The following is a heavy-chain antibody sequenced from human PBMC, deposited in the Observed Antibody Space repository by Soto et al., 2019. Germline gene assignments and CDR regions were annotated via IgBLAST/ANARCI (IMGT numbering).Heavy chain of an antibody. Sequence: EVQLVESGEGLVQPGGSLRLSCAASGFTFSSYNIHWIRQAPGKGLEFVSAISRSGDRTYYAGSVKGRFTITRDNSKNTVWLQMASLRAEDMAVYYCARARCSSGQCYYFDYWGRGALVSVSS. CDR3: ARARCSSGQCYYFDY. CDR1: GFTFSSYN. V-gene: IGHV3-64*02. CDR2: ISRSGDRT. D-gene: IGHD2-15*01. J-gene: IGHJ4*02.